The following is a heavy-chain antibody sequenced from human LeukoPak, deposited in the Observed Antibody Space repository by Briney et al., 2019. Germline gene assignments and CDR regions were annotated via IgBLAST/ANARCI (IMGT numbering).Heavy chain of an antibody. Sequence: VASVKVSCKASGGTFSSYAISWVRQAPGQGLEWMGGIIPIFGTANYAQKFQGRVTITTDGSTSTAYMELSSLRSEDTAVYYCARGSEWLRDYDYWGQGTLVTVSS. J-gene: IGHJ4*02. CDR1: GGTFSSYA. D-gene: IGHD5-12*01. CDR2: IIPIFGTA. V-gene: IGHV1-69*05. CDR3: ARGSEWLRDYDY.